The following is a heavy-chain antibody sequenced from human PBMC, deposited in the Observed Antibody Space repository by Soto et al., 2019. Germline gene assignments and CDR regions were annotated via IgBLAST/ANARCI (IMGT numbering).Heavy chain of an antibody. CDR1: GASISGFY. D-gene: IGHD1-1*01. V-gene: IGHV4-4*07. J-gene: IGHJ5*02. CDR3: VRDGTKTLRDWFDP. Sequence: PSETLSLTCTVSGASISGFYWSWIRKSAGKGLEWIGRIYATGTTDYNPSLKSRVMMSVDTSRKQFSLKLRSVTAADTAVYYCVRDGTKTLRDWFDPWGQGISVTVSS. CDR2: IYATGTT.